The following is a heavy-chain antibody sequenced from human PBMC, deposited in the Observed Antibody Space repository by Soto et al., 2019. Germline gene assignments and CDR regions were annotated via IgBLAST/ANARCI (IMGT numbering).Heavy chain of an antibody. D-gene: IGHD1-20*01. J-gene: IGHJ4*02. Sequence: PGGSLRLSCAASGFTFSSYSMTWVRQAPGKGLEWVSAISGSCAGIYYADSVKGRFTISRDSSSSTLYLQMNSLRAEDTAVYYSAKGGNRYSWIDEADSWRQGTPVTVSS. CDR2: ISGSCAGI. V-gene: IGHV3-23*01. CDR1: GFTFSSYS. CDR3: AKGGNRYSWIDEADS.